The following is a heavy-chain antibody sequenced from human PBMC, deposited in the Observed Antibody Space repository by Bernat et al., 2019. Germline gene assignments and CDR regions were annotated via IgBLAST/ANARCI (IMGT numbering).Heavy chain of an antibody. J-gene: IGHJ4*02. D-gene: IGHD3-22*01. Sequence: QVQLQESGPGLVKPSQTLFLTCTVSGGTISSGDYYWSWIRQPPGKGLEWIGYIYYSGSTYYNPSLKSRVTISVDMSKNQFSLKLSSVTAADTAVYYCARGDDSSGYYAAIDYWGQGTLVTVSS. CDR3: ARGDDSSGYYAAIDY. CDR2: IYYSGST. V-gene: IGHV4-30-4*01. CDR1: GGTISSGDYY.